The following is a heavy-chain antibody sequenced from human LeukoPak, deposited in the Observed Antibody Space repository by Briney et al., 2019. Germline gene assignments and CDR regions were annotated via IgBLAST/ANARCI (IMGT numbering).Heavy chain of an antibody. J-gene: IGHJ6*03. CDR1: GGSISSYY. CDR3: ARTLRRSGDSYYMDV. CDR2: IYYSGST. D-gene: IGHD3-10*01. Sequence: PSETLSLTCTVSGGSISSYYWSWIRQPPGKGLEWIGYIYYSGSTNYNPSLKSRVTISVDTSKNQFSLKLSSVTAAGTAVYYCARTLRRSGDSYYMDVWGKGTTVTVSS. V-gene: IGHV4-59*01.